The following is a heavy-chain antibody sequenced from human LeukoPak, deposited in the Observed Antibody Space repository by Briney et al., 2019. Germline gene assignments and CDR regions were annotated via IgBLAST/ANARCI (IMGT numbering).Heavy chain of an antibody. J-gene: IGHJ3*02. Sequence: SETLSLTRTVSGGSISSYYWSWIRQPAGKGLEWIGRIYTSGSTNYNPSLKSRVTISVDTSKNQFSLKLSSVTAADTAVYYCACLTTADAFDIWGQGTMVTVSS. CDR1: GGSISSYY. D-gene: IGHD3-22*01. V-gene: IGHV4-4*07. CDR2: IYTSGST. CDR3: ACLTTADAFDI.